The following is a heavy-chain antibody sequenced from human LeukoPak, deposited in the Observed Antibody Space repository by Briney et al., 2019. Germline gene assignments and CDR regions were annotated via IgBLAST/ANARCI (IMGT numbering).Heavy chain of an antibody. D-gene: IGHD1-26*01. Sequence: PSETLSLTCTVSGGSISSYYWSWIRQPPGKGLEWIGYIYYSGSTNYNPSLKSRVTISVDTSKNQFSLKLSSVTAADTAVYYCARDTLVGNNWFDPWGQGTLVTVSS. J-gene: IGHJ5*02. CDR3: ARDTLVGNNWFDP. V-gene: IGHV4-59*12. CDR2: IYYSGST. CDR1: GGSISSYY.